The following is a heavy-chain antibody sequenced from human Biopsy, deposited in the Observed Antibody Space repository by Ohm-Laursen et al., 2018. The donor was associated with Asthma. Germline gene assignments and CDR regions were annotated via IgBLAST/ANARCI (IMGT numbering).Heavy chain of an antibody. CDR3: VRGSSSWHHGPFHYYYGLDV. D-gene: IGHD6-13*01. Sequence: SETLSLTWRLSSGSGGYMRSGNYYWGWIRQPPGKGLEWIGSIYYSGTTYYNPSLESRVTVPADTSKNQFSLKLTPVTAADTAVYYCVRGSSSWHHGPFHYYYGLDVWGQGTTATVSS. CDR1: GGYMRSGNYY. J-gene: IGHJ6*02. V-gene: IGHV4-39*01. CDR2: IYYSGTT.